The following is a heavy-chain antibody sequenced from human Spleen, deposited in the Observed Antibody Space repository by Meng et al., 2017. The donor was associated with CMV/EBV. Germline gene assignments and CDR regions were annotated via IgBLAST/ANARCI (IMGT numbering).Heavy chain of an antibody. CDR3: ARAPSSGWPLDY. D-gene: IGHD6-19*01. J-gene: IGHJ4*02. CDR2: IYSGDST. V-gene: IGHV3-53*01. CDR1: GFTVSSNY. Sequence: SCAASGFTVSSNYMSWVRQAPGKGLEGVSVIYSGDSTYHADSVKGRFTISRDNSKNTVYLQMNSLRAEDTAVYYCARAPSSGWPLDYWGQGTLVTVSS.